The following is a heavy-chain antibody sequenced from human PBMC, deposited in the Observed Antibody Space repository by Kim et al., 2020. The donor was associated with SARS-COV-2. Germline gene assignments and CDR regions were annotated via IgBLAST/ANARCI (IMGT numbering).Heavy chain of an antibody. Sequence: GGSLRLSCAASGFTFSSYSMNWVRQAPGKGLEWVSSISSSSSYIYYADSVKGRFTISRDNAKNSLYLQMNSLRAEDTAVYYCARDYGYCSSTSCSDGSWEVYYWGQGTLVTVSS. CDR1: GFTFSSYS. J-gene: IGHJ4*02. CDR2: ISSSSSYI. D-gene: IGHD2-2*03. CDR3: ARDYGYCSSTSCSDGSWEVYY. V-gene: IGHV3-21*01.